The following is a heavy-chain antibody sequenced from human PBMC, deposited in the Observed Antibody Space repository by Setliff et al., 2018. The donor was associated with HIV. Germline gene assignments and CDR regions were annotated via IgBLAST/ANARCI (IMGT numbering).Heavy chain of an antibody. CDR3: ARDRAVGYFDY. Sequence: LRLSCAASGFTFSSYAMHWVRQAPGKGLEWVAVISYDGSNKYYADSVKGRFTISRDSSKNTLYLQMNSLRAEDTAVYYCARDRAVGYFDYWGQGTLVTVSS. V-gene: IGHV3-30*01. CDR1: GFTFSSYA. D-gene: IGHD6-19*01. CDR2: ISYDGSNK. J-gene: IGHJ4*02.